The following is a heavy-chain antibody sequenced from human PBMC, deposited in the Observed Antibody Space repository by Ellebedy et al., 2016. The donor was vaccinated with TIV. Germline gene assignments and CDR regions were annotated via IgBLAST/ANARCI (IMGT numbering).Heavy chain of an antibody. CDR1: GGSISSSSYY. CDR2: IYYSGST. D-gene: IGHD3-22*01. Sequence: MPGGSLRLSCTVSGGSISSSSYYWGWIRQPPGKGLEWIGSIYYSGSTYYNPSLKSRVTIYVDTSKNQFSLKLSSVTAADTAVYYCAITLGYDSSGLGGFDLWGRGTLVTVSS. CDR3: AITLGYDSSGLGGFDL. J-gene: IGHJ2*01. V-gene: IGHV4-39*01.